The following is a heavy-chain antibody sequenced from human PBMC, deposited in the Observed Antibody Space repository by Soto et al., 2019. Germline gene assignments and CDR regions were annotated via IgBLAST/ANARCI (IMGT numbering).Heavy chain of an antibody. V-gene: IGHV4-30-2*01. Sequence: PSETLSLTCAVSGGSISSGGYSWSWIRQPPGKGLEWIGYIYHSGSTYYNPSLKSRVTISVDRSKNQFSLKLSSVTAADTAVYYCARVVRELVSGGRFAYWGQGTLVTVSS. CDR1: GGSISSGGYS. CDR2: IYHSGST. D-gene: IGHD1-26*01. J-gene: IGHJ4*02. CDR3: ARVVRELVSGGRFAY.